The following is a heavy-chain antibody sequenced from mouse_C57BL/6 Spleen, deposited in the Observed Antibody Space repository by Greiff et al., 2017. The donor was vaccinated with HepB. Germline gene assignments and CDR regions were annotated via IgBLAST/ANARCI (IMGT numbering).Heavy chain of an antibody. CDR1: GIDFSRYW. D-gene: IGHD2-3*01. CDR3: ASNYDGYPLFDY. J-gene: IGHJ2*01. V-gene: IGHV4-1*01. CDR2: INPDSSTI. Sequence: VQLKQSGGGLVQPGGSLKLSCAASGIDFSRYWMSWVRRAPGKGLEWIGEINPDSSTINYAPSLKDKFIISRDNAKNTLYLQMSKVRSEDTALYYCASNYDGYPLFDYWGQGTTLTVSS.